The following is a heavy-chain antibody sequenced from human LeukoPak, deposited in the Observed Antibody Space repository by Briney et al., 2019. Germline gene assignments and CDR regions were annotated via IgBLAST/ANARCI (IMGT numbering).Heavy chain of an antibody. V-gene: IGHV4-30-2*01. D-gene: IGHD3-22*01. CDR2: IYHSGST. Sequence: SETLSLTCAVSGGSISSGGYSWSWIRQPPGKGLEWIGYIYHSGSTYYNPSLKSRVTISVDRSKNQFSLKLSSVTAADTAVYYCARSYDSSGYYYVRAFDIWGQGTMVTVSS. J-gene: IGHJ3*02. CDR1: GGSISSGGYS. CDR3: ARSYDSSGYYYVRAFDI.